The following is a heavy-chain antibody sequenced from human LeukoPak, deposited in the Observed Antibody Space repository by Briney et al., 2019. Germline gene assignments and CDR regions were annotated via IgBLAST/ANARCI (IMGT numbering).Heavy chain of an antibody. V-gene: IGHV4-34*01. D-gene: IGHD3-10*01. CDR3: ARGSRGYYYGSGSYYRAYNWFDP. J-gene: IGHJ5*02. CDR1: GGSFSGYY. CDR2: INHSGST. Sequence: SETLSLTCAVSGGSFSGYYWSWIRQPPGKGLEWIGEINHSGSTNYSPSLKSRVTISVDTSKNQFSLKLSSVTAADTAVYYCARGSRGYYYGSGSYYRAYNWFDPWGQGTLVTVSS.